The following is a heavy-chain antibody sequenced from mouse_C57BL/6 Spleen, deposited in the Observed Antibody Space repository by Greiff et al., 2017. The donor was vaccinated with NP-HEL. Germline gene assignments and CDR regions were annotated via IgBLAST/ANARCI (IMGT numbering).Heavy chain of an antibody. J-gene: IGHJ1*03. Sequence: EVKLMESGGGLVKPGGSLKLSCAASGFTFSDYGMHWVRQAPEKGLEWVAYISSGSSTIYYADTVKGRFTISRDNAKNTLFLQMTSLRSEDTAMYYCAKDGYCGGFFDVWGTGTTVTVSS. D-gene: IGHD2-3*01. CDR1: GFTFSDYG. CDR3: AKDGYCGGFFDV. V-gene: IGHV5-17*01. CDR2: ISSGSSTI.